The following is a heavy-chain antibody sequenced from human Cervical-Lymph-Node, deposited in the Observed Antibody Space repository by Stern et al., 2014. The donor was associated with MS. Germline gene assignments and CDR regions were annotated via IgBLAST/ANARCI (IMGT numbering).Heavy chain of an antibody. D-gene: IGHD5-12*01. CDR1: GNSFTNEW. CDR3: ARRESGYYDALDI. J-gene: IGHJ3*02. Sequence: EVQLVQSGAEVKKPGESLRISCKISGNSFTNEWIAWVRQMPGKGLEWMAMIYVGYSDTRYSPSFQGQLTIAADKSTSTAYLQWSSLKASDTAIYYCARRESGYYDALDIWGQGTMVTVSS. V-gene: IGHV5-51*01. CDR2: IYVGYSDT.